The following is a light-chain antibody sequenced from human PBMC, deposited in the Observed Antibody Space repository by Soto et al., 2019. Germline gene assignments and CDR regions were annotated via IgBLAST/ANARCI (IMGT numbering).Light chain of an antibody. Sequence: EIVLTLSPGPLSLSPGGRGTLSWRASPSVSSSFLAWYQQKPGQAPRLLIYGASSRATGIPDRFSGSGSGTDFTLTISRLEPEDFAVYYCHQYGSSPAAFGQGTKVDIK. J-gene: IGKJ1*01. V-gene: IGKV3-20*01. CDR2: GAS. CDR1: PSVSSSF. CDR3: HQYGSSPAA.